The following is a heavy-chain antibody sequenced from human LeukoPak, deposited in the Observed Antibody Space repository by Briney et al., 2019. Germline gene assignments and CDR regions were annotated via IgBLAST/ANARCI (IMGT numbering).Heavy chain of an antibody. Sequence: SVKVSCKASGRIFIKYSITWVRQAPGQGLEWMGGIMSAFETPTYAQRFQGRVNITADESTRTTYMELHSLTSEDTAVYYCASLVTSGSGSSWGQGTLVPLSS. CDR2: IMSAFETP. V-gene: IGHV1-69*01. CDR3: ASLVTSGSGSS. J-gene: IGHJ4*02. CDR1: GRIFIKYS. D-gene: IGHD3-10*01.